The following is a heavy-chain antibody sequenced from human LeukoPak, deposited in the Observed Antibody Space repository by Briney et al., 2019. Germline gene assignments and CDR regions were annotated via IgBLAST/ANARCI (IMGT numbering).Heavy chain of an antibody. Sequence: RPGGSLRLSCAASGFTFSDYSMNWVRQAPGKGLEWISYIGIDSGNTNYADSVKGRFTISGDKAKNSLYLQMNSLRVEDTAVYYCARDYKYAFDNWGQGTPVTVSS. CDR3: ARDYKYAFDN. D-gene: IGHD5-24*01. CDR1: GFTFSDYS. CDR2: IGIDSGNT. V-gene: IGHV3-48*01. J-gene: IGHJ4*02.